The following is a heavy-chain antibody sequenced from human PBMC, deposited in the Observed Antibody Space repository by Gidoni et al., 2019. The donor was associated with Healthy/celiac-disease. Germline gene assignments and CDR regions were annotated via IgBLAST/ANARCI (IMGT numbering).Heavy chain of an antibody. J-gene: IGHJ3*02. Sequence: DVQLVESGGGLVQPGRSLRPSCEASGFTFDDYSMHWVRQAPGKGLGFVSVISWNSGCIGYADSVKGRFTISRDNAKNSLYLQMNSLRAEDTALYYCAKDTQDIVPTSGAFDIWGQGTMVTVSS. CDR1: GFTFDDYS. V-gene: IGHV3-9*01. CDR3: AKDTQDIVPTSGAFDI. D-gene: IGHD5-12*01. CDR2: ISWNSGCI.